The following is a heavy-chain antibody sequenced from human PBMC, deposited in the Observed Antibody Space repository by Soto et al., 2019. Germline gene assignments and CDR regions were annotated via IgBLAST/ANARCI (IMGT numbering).Heavy chain of an antibody. Sequence: QEQLVQSGSEVKKSGSSVTVSCKDTGGLFSSYAVSWVRQAPGHGLEWMGGIIPVFDTVYYAQKFQGRVTITADESTNTAYMELSSLRSEDTAMYYCARGGSGYVWFNEFWGQGTLVTVAS. D-gene: IGHD3-22*01. J-gene: IGHJ4*02. CDR2: IIPVFDTV. V-gene: IGHV1-69*01. CDR3: ARGGSGYVWFNEF. CDR1: GGLFSSYA.